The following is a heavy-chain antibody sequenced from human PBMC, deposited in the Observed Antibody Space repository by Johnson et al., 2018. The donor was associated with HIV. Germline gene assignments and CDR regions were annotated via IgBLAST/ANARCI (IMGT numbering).Heavy chain of an antibody. CDR2: ISSGGIT. Sequence: EVQSVDSGGGLVQPGGSLRLSCSASGFTVSSNYMSCVRQAPGSRLESVSVISSGGITYHADSVKGRFTISRDNSKNTLYLQMNSLRAEDTAVYYCARNVTKDAFDIWGQGTMVTVSS. D-gene: IGHD4-17*01. CDR1: GFTVSSNY. J-gene: IGHJ3*02. CDR3: ARNVTKDAFDI. V-gene: IGHV3-66*01.